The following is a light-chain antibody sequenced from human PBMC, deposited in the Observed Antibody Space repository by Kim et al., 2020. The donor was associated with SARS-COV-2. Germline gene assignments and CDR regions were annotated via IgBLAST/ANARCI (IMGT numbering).Light chain of an antibody. J-gene: IGKJ4*01. CDR2: DAS. Sequence: EIVLTQSPATLSLSPGERATLSCRASQSVSRHLAWYQQKPGQAPSLLIYDASNRATGIPARFSGSGSGTDFTLTISSLEPEDFAAYYCQQRSNWVTFGGGTKVDIK. V-gene: IGKV3-11*01. CDR3: QQRSNWVT. CDR1: QSVSRH.